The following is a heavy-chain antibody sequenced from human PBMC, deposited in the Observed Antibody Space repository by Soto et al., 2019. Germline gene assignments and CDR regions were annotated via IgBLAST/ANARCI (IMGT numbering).Heavy chain of an antibody. CDR1: GGSISSGGYY. D-gene: IGHD3-3*01. J-gene: IGHJ4*02. Sequence: SETLSLTCTVSGGSISSGGYYWSWIRQPPGKGLEWIGYIYYSGSTNYNPSLKSRVTISVDTSKNQFSLKLSSVTAADTAVYYCARGGWRHIDYWGQGTLVTVSS. CDR2: IYYSGST. V-gene: IGHV4-61*08. CDR3: ARGGWRHIDY.